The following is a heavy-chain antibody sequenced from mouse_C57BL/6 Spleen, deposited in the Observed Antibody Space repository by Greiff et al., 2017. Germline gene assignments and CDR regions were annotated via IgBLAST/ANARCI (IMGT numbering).Heavy chain of an antibody. J-gene: IGHJ3*01. D-gene: IGHD3-2*02. V-gene: IGHV14-4*01. CDR2: IDPENGDT. CDR1: GFNIKDDY. CDR3: TTGSSCYFAY. Sequence: VQLQQSGAELVRPGASVKLSCTASGFNIKDDYIHWVKQRPEQGLEWIGWIDPENGDTEYASKFQGKATITADTSSNTAYLQLSGLTSEDTAVYYCTTGSSCYFAYWGQGTLVTVSA.